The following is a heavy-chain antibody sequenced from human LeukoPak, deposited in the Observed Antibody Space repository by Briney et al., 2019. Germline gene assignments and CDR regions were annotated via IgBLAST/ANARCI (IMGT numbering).Heavy chain of an antibody. CDR3: ARALVAAARNFDY. Sequence: GGSLRLSCAASGFTFSTSNMNWVRQAPGKGLEWISYISGSSSTIYYADSVKGRFTISRDNAENSLYLQMNSLRAEDTAVYYCARALVAAARNFDYWGQGTLVTVSS. V-gene: IGHV3-48*01. CDR1: GFTFSTSN. D-gene: IGHD6-13*01. J-gene: IGHJ4*02. CDR2: ISGSSSTI.